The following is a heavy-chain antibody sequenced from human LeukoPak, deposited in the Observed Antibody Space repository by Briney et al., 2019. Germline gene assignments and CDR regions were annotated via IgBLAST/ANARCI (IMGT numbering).Heavy chain of an antibody. CDR1: GGSISSYY. CDR2: IYYSGST. V-gene: IGHV4-59*01. Sequence: SSETLSLTCTVSGGSISSYYWSWIRQPPGKGLEWIGYIYYSGSTNYNPSLKSRVTISVDTSKNQFSLKLSSVTAAGTAVYYCARGPLNWFDPWGQGTLVTVSS. J-gene: IGHJ5*02. CDR3: ARGPLNWFDP.